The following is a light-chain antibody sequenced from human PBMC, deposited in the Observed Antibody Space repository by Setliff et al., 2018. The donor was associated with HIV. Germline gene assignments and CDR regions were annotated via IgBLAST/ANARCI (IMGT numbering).Light chain of an antibody. J-gene: IGKJ4*01. V-gene: IGKV3-11*01. CDR3: QQRSSSFT. Sequence: DIVLTQSPATLSLSPGERATLSCRASQSVGSYLAWYQQKPGQAPRLLMSDASTRAPGIPARFSGSGSGTDFTLTINTLESEDFAVYYCQQRSSSFTFGGGTKVDIK. CDR1: QSVGSY. CDR2: DAS.